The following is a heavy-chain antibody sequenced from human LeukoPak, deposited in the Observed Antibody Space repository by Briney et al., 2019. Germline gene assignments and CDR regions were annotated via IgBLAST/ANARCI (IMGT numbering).Heavy chain of an antibody. J-gene: IGHJ4*02. V-gene: IGHV5-51*01. CDR2: IDPSDSDT. CDR3: ARLNDILTGPFDY. Sequence: NRGESLKISCKGSGYSFTSYWIGWVRQMPGKGLEWMGNIDPSDSDTRHSPSFQGQVTISADKSITTAYLQWSSLKASDTAMYYCARLNDILTGPFDYWGQGTLVTVSS. D-gene: IGHD3-9*01. CDR1: GYSFTSYW.